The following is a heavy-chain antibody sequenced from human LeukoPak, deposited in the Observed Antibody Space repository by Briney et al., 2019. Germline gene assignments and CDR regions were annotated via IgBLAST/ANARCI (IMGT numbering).Heavy chain of an antibody. Sequence: GSLRLSCAASGFTFSDQSMNWVRQAPGKGLEWVSSISANSLHIFYADSVKGRFTISRDNAKNSLYLQMNNLRAEDTAVYYCVGPDSQFDCWGQGTLVTVSS. V-gene: IGHV3-21*01. J-gene: IGHJ4*02. CDR3: VGPDSQFDC. D-gene: IGHD3-10*01. CDR2: ISANSLHI. CDR1: GFTFSDQS.